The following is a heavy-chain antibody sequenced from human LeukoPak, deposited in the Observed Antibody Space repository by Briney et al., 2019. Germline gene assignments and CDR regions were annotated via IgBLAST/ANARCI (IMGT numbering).Heavy chain of an antibody. D-gene: IGHD3-10*01. CDR1: GYTFTGYY. Sequence: GASVKVSCKASGYTFTGYYMHWVRQAPGQGLEWMGIINPSGGSTSYAQKFQGRVTMTRDMSTSTAYMELRSLRSDDTAVYYCARDSNYYGSGRTHKIYWGQGTLVTVSS. V-gene: IGHV1-46*01. J-gene: IGHJ4*02. CDR2: INPSGGST. CDR3: ARDSNYYGSGRTHKIY.